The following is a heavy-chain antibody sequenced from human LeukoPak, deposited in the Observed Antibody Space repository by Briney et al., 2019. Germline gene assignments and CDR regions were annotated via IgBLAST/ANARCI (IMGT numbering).Heavy chain of an antibody. J-gene: IGHJ4*02. CDR1: GFTFSSYW. D-gene: IGHD3-22*01. CDR3: ARVYGVRGDSSGPVGY. Sequence: GGSLRLSCAASGFTFSSYWMSWVRQAPGKGLEWVANIKQDGSEKYYVDSVKGRFTISRDNAKNSLYLQMNSLRAEDTAVYYCARVYGVRGDSSGPVGYWGQGTLVTVSS. V-gene: IGHV3-7*03. CDR2: IKQDGSEK.